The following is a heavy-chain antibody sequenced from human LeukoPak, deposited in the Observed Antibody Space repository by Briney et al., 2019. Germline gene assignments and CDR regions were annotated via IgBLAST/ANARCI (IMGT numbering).Heavy chain of an antibody. CDR3: ARDPINYYYYGMVV. Sequence: SETLSLTCTVSGDSISRYYWSWIRQPPGKGLEWIGFIYYSGSTNYNPSLESRVTISVDTSKNQFSLKLRSVTAADTAVYYCARDPINYYYYGMVVWGQGTTVTVSS. D-gene: IGHD5-12*01. J-gene: IGHJ6*02. CDR1: GDSISRYY. CDR2: IYYSGST. V-gene: IGHV4-59*01.